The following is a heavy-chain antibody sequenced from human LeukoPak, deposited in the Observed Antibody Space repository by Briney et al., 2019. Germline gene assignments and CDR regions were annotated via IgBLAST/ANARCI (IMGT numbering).Heavy chain of an antibody. J-gene: IGHJ4*02. CDR1: GYTFTSYY. D-gene: IGHD3-10*01. CDR3: ARDMLITMVRGVNRDGEPFDY. V-gene: IGHV1-46*03. CDR2: INPSGGST. Sequence: ASVKVSCKASGYTFTSYYMHWVRQAPGQGLEWMGIINPSGGSTSYAQKFQGRVTMTRDTSTSTVYMELSSLRSEDTAVYYCARDMLITMVRGVNRDGEPFDYWGQGTLVTVSS.